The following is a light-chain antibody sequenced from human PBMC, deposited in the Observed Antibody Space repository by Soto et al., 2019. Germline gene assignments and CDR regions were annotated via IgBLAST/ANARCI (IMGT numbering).Light chain of an antibody. CDR2: EVS. J-gene: IGLJ2*01. CDR3: SSYTGSNVV. Sequence: QSALTQPPSASGSPGQSVTISCTGTSSDVGGYNYVSWYQQHPGKAPKVMIYEVSNRPSGVPDRFSGSKSGNTASLTVSGLQAEDEADYYCSSYTGSNVVFGGGTKVTVL. V-gene: IGLV2-8*01. CDR1: SSDVGGYNY.